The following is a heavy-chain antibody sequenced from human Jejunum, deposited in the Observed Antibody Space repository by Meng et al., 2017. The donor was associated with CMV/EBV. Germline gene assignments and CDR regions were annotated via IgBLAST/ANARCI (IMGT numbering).Heavy chain of an antibody. J-gene: IGHJ4*02. CDR3: ARDSIAAPDY. CDR1: GFTFSTYW. V-gene: IGHV3-7*01. Sequence: CAASGFTFSTYWMGWGRQAPGKGLEWVANIVQDGSDKYYVDSVKGRFTISRDNAKNSVYLQMSSLTAEDTAVYYCARDSIAAPDYWGQGTLVTVSS. D-gene: IGHD6-6*01. CDR2: IVQDGSDK.